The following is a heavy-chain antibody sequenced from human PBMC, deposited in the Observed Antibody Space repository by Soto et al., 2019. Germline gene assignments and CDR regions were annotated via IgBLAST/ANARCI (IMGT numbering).Heavy chain of an antibody. D-gene: IGHD3-3*01. Sequence: GGSLRLSCAASGFTFSSYGMHWVRQAPGKGLEWVAVIWYDGSNKYYADSVKGRFTISRDNSKNTLYLQMNSLRAEDTAVYYCARVFHYDFWRGYWGAYYYYGMDVWGQGTTVTVSS. V-gene: IGHV3-33*01. CDR2: IWYDGSNK. CDR3: ARVFHYDFWRGYWGAYYYYGMDV. J-gene: IGHJ6*02. CDR1: GFTFSSYG.